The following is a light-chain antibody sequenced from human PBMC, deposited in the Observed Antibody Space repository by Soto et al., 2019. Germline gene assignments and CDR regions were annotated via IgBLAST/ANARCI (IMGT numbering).Light chain of an antibody. CDR2: GNS. CDR1: SSNIGAGYD. Sequence: QAVVTQPPSVSGDPGQRVTISCTGSSSNIGAGYDVHWYQQLPGTAPKLLIYGNSNRPSGVPDRFSGSKSGTSASLAITGLQAEDEADYYCQSYDSSLSRVFGTGTKLTVL. CDR3: QSYDSSLSRV. V-gene: IGLV1-40*01. J-gene: IGLJ1*01.